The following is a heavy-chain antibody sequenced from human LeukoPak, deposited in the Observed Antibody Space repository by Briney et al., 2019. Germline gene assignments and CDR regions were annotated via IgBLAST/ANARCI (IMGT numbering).Heavy chain of an antibody. D-gene: IGHD3-22*01. CDR2: FDPEDGET. V-gene: IGHV1-24*01. J-gene: IGHJ4*02. Sequence: ASVKVSCKVSGYTLTELSMHWVRQAPGKRLEWMGGFDPEDGETIYAQKFQGRVTMTEDTSTDTAYMELNSLRAEDTAVYYCARPLYYYDSSGYDYWGQGTLVTVSS. CDR1: GYTLTELS. CDR3: ARPLYYYDSSGYDY.